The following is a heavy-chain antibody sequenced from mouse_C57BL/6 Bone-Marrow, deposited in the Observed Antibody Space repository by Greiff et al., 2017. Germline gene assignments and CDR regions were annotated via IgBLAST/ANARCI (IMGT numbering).Heavy chain of an antibody. Sequence: EVMLVESGGGLVKPGGSLKLSCAASGFTFSSYAMSWVRQTPEKRLEWVATLSDGGSYTYYPDNVKGRFTISRDNAKNNLYLQMSHLKSEDTAMYYCARALWHWYFDVWGTGTTVTVSS. CDR1: GFTFSSYA. J-gene: IGHJ1*03. CDR2: LSDGGSYT. D-gene: IGHD1-1*01. CDR3: ARALWHWYFDV. V-gene: IGHV5-4*03.